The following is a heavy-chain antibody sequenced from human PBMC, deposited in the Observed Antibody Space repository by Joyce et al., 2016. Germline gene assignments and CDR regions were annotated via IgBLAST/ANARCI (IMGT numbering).Heavy chain of an antibody. CDR2: IRAYKGKT. V-gene: IGHV1-18*01. CDR1: GYTFTNYG. J-gene: IGHJ2*01. CDR3: AREGGGDYFDSSGSQFFDF. D-gene: IGHD3-22*01. Sequence: QVHLVQSGAEVKQPGASVKVSCKASGYTFTNYGISWVRKAPGQGLEWMEWIRAYKGKTNQVQKHQGRVTMTTGTSTSTAYLELRGLRPDDTAVYYCAREGGGDYFDSSGSQFFDFWGRGTLVTVSS.